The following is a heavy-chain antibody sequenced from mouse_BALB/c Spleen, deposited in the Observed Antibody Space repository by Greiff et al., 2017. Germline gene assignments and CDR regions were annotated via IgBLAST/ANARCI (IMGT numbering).Heavy chain of an antibody. Sequence: EVKLMESGGGLVKPGGSLKLSCAASGFTFSSYAMSWVRQTPEKRLEWVASISSGGSTYYPASVKGRFTISRDNARNILYLQMSSLRSEDTAMYYCARNGYGSSSWFAYWGQGTLVTVSA. CDR3: ARNGYGSSSWFAY. J-gene: IGHJ3*01. CDR1: GFTFSSYA. D-gene: IGHD1-1*01. CDR2: ISSGGST. V-gene: IGHV5-6-5*01.